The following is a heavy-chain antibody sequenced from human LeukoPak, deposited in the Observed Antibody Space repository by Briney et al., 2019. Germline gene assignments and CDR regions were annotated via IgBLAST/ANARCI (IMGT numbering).Heavy chain of an antibody. D-gene: IGHD2-8*01. Sequence: ASLKVSCKASGYTFTGPYIHWMRQAPGRGLEWMGWINPNSGGTKYAQKFQGRVTVTRDTSTSTAYMELSGLRADDTAAYYCARVEYCTKGVCINFDLWGQGTLVTVSS. CDR1: GYTFTGPY. V-gene: IGHV1-2*02. CDR2: INPNSGGT. J-gene: IGHJ4*02. CDR3: ARVEYCTKGVCINFDL.